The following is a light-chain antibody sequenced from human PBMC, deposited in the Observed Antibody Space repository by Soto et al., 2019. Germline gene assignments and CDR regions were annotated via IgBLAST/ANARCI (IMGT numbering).Light chain of an antibody. CDR3: SSKRDSSTLLV. CDR1: SSDVGAYDF. CDR2: DVT. Sequence: QSVLTQPRSVSGSPGQSVTISCTGSSSDVGAYDFVSGDQQHPGKAPRLMMSDVTKRPSGVPDRGSGSKSGNTASLSIAGLQAEDEADYYCSSKRDSSTLLVFGTGTKVTV. J-gene: IGLJ1*01. V-gene: IGLV2-11*01.